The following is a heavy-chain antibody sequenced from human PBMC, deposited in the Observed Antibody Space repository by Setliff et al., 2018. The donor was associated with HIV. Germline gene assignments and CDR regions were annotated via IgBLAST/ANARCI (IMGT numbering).Heavy chain of an antibody. CDR1: GGSINTYY. V-gene: IGHV4-4*07. CDR2: FYTSGST. CDR3: ARDRLTYYFDY. D-gene: IGHD3-22*01. J-gene: IGHJ4*02. Sequence: SETLSLTCTVSGGSINTYYWSWIRQPAGKGLEWIGRFYTSGSTNYNPSLKSRVTMSVDTSKNQFSLKLSSVTAADTAAYYCARDRLTYYFDYWGQGILVTLSS.